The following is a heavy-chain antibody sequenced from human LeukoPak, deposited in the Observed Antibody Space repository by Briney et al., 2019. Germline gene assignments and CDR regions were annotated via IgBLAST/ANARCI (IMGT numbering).Heavy chain of an antibody. CDR3: AKGGIGAAAYDHYFDY. D-gene: IGHD3-22*01. Sequence: GRSLRLSCAASGFTFDDYAMHWVRQAPGKGLEWVSGISWNSGSIGYADSVKGRFTISRDNAKNSLYLQMNSLRAEDTALYYCAKGGIGAAAYDHYFDYWGQGTLVTVSS. CDR2: ISWNSGSI. V-gene: IGHV3-9*01. CDR1: GFTFDDYA. J-gene: IGHJ4*02.